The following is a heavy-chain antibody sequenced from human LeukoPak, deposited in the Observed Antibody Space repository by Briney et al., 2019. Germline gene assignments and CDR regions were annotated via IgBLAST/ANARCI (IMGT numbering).Heavy chain of an antibody. CDR3: ARGGGTKKYFDY. CDR1: GFTFSSFG. D-gene: IGHD1-14*01. V-gene: IGHV3-30*19. Sequence: GGSLRLSCAASGFTFSSFGMHWVRQAPGKGLEWVAVISYDGGNKYYADSVKGRFTISRDSSKNTLSLQMNSLRPEDTAVYYCARGGGTKKYFDYWGQGTLVTVSS. CDR2: ISYDGGNK. J-gene: IGHJ4*02.